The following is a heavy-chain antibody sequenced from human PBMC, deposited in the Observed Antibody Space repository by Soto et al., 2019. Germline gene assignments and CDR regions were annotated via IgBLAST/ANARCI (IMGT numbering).Heavy chain of an antibody. CDR1: GGSISSGGYS. D-gene: IGHD3-16*01. CDR2: IYHSGST. Sequence: TLSLTCAVSGGSISSGGYSWSWIRQPPGKGLEWIGYIYHSGSTYYNPSLKSRVTISVDRSKNQFSLKLSSVTAADTAVYYCARGGSTWPLFDYWGQGTLVTVSS. CDR3: ARGGSTWPLFDY. V-gene: IGHV4-30-2*01. J-gene: IGHJ4*02.